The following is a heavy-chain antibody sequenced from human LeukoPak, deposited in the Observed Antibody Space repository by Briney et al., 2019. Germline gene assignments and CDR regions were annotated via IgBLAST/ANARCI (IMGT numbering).Heavy chain of an antibody. J-gene: IGHJ4*02. D-gene: IGHD3-22*01. CDR3: ARDKEERYYYDSRPFDY. Sequence: ASVKVSCKASGYTFTSYGISWVRQATGQGLEWMGWISAYNGNTNYAQKLQGRVTMTTDTSTSTAYMELRSLRSDDTAVYYCARDKEERYYYDSRPFDYWGQGTLVTVSS. V-gene: IGHV1-18*01. CDR2: ISAYNGNT. CDR1: GYTFTSYG.